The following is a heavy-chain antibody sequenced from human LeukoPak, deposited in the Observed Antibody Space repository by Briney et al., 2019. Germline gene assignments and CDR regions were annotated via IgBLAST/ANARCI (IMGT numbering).Heavy chain of an antibody. V-gene: IGHV4-34*01. Sequence: PSETLSLTCAVYGGSFSGYYWSWIRQPPGKGLEWIGEINHSGSTNYNPSLKSRVTISVDTSKNQFSLKLSSVTAADTAVYYCARSRTLRYGDYVRGYGMDVWGQGPTVTVSS. D-gene: IGHD4-17*01. CDR1: GGSFSGYY. CDR3: ARSRTLRYGDYVRGYGMDV. CDR2: INHSGST. J-gene: IGHJ6*02.